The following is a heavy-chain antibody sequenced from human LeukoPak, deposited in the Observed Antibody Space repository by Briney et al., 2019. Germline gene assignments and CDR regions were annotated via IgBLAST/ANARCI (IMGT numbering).Heavy chain of an antibody. J-gene: IGHJ3*02. CDR3: ARQGNDNGASAAFDI. CDR2: IYPGDSET. CDR1: GHSFTKSW. Sequence: GESLKISCKGSGHSFTKSWIGWVRQMPGKGLEWMGIIYPGDSETRYSPSFQGQVTISVDKSISTAYLQWSGLKASDTAKYYCARQGNDNGASAAFDIWGQGTMVTVSS. V-gene: IGHV5-51*01. D-gene: IGHD4-17*01.